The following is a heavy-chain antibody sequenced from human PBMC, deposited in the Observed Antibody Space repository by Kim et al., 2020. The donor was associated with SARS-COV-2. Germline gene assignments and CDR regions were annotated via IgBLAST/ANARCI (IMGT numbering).Heavy chain of an antibody. J-gene: IGHJ4*02. Sequence: LSLTCTVSGGSISSGGYYWSWIRQHPGKGLEWIGYIYYSGSTYYNPSLKSRVTISVDTSKNQFSLKLSSVTAADTAVYYCARDLGYCSSTSCFHFDYWGQGTLVTVSS. D-gene: IGHD2-2*01. CDR2: IYYSGST. V-gene: IGHV4-31*03. CDR1: GGSISSGGYY. CDR3: ARDLGYCSSTSCFHFDY.